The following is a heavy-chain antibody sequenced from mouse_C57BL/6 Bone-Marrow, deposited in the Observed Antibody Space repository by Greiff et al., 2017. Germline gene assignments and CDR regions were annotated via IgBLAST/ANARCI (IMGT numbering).Heavy chain of an antibody. CDR3: TGGGLRWAMDY. CDR2: IRLKSDNYAT. V-gene: IGHV6-3*01. Sequence: EVHLVESGGGLVQPGGSMKLSCVASGFTFSNYWMNWVRQSPEKGLEWVAQIRLKSDNYATPYAESGKGRFSISRDDSKSSVYLQMNDLRAEDTGSYYCTGGGLRWAMDYWGRGTSVSVSS. D-gene: IGHD2-2*01. J-gene: IGHJ4*01. CDR1: GFTFSNYW.